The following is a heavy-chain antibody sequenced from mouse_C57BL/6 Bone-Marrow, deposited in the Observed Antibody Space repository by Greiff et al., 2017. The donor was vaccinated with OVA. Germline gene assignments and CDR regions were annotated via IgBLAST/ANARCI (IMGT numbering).Heavy chain of an antibody. J-gene: IGHJ2*01. Sequence: EVHLVESGGGLVKPGGSLKLSCAASGFTFSSYAMSWVRQTPEKRLEWVATISDGGSYTYYPDNVKGRFTISRDNAKNNLYLQMSHLKSEDTAMYYCARGGGFIYYYGSKDYWGQGTTLTVSS. V-gene: IGHV5-4*01. D-gene: IGHD1-1*01. CDR3: ARGGGFIYYYGSKDY. CDR1: GFTFSSYA. CDR2: ISDGGSYT.